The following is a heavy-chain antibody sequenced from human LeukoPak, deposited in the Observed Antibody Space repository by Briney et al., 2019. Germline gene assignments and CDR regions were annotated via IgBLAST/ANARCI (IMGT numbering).Heavy chain of an antibody. J-gene: IGHJ6*02. CDR1: GYTFSSYW. D-gene: IGHD1-26*01. CDR3: ARALWEPPLNDYYYYYGMDV. CDR2: INSDGSST. V-gene: IGHV3-74*01. Sequence: GGSLRLSCAASGYTFSSYWMHWVRQAPGKGLVWVSRINSDGSSTSYADSVKGRFTISRDNAKNTLYLQMNSLRAEDTAVYYCARALWEPPLNDYYYYYGMDVWGQGTTVTVSS.